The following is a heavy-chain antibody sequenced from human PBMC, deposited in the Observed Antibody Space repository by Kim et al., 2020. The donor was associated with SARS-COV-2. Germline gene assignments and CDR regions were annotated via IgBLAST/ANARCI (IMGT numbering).Heavy chain of an antibody. Sequence: SKTDGGTTDYPPPVKGRFTISRDDSLNILYLQMNSLNTEDTAVYYCTTIRYWGQGTLVTVSS. J-gene: IGHJ4*02. CDR3: TTIRY. V-gene: IGHV3-15*01. CDR2: SKTDGGTT.